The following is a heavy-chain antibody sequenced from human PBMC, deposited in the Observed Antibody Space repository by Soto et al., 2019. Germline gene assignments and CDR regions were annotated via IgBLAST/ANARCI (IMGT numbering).Heavy chain of an antibody. CDR1: GFSLSTARMG. J-gene: IGHJ4*02. D-gene: IGHD2-15*01. Sequence: SGPTLVNPTETLTLTCTVSGFSLSTARMGVSWIRQPPGKALEWLAHIFSNDAKSYSTSLKSRLTISKDTSKSQVVLTMTNMDPVDTATYYCARILGYCSGGSCYSIDSWGQGTLVTVSS. V-gene: IGHV2-26*01. CDR2: IFSNDAK. CDR3: ARILGYCSGGSCYSIDS.